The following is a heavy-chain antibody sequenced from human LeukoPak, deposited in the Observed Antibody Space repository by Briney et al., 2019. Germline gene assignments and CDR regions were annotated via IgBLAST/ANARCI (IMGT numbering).Heavy chain of an antibody. CDR2: ISSSSSYI. D-gene: IGHD3-22*01. V-gene: IGHV3-21*01. CDR3: ARDESGYYYMYYFDY. Sequence: AGGSLRLSCAASGFTFSSYAMSWVRQAPGKGLEWVSSISSSSSYIYYADSVKGRFTISRDNAKNSLYLQMNSLRAEDTAVYYCARDESGYYYMYYFDYWGQGTLVTVSS. CDR1: GFTFSSYA. J-gene: IGHJ4*02.